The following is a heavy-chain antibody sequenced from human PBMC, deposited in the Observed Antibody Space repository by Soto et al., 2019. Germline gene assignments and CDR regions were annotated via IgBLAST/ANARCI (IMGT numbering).Heavy chain of an antibody. V-gene: IGHV2-5*02. CDR2: IYWDDDK. Sequence: QITLKESGPTLVKPTQTLTLTCTFSGFSLSTSGVGVGWIRQPPGKALEWLALIYWDDDKRYSPSLKSRLTITKDTSKNQVVLTMTNMDPVATATYYCPHSEDRPPVAGAFDIWGQGTMVTVSS. CDR1: GFSLSTSGVG. CDR3: PHSEDRPPVAGAFDI. D-gene: IGHD2-15*01. J-gene: IGHJ3*02.